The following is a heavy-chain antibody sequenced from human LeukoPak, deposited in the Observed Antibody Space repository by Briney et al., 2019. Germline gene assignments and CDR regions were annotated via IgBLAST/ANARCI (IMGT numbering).Heavy chain of an antibody. CDR2: INHSGST. D-gene: IGHD3-10*01. Sequence: SETLSLTCAAYGGTFSGYYWSWIRQPPGKGLEWVGVINHSGSTSYNPSLKSGVARSVNTTNNQFCLKLRPVTALDTAVYYCARGKGSMVRGVFNWFDPWGQGTLVTVSS. CDR3: ARGKGSMVRGVFNWFDP. J-gene: IGHJ5*02. CDR1: GGTFSGYY. V-gene: IGHV4-34*01.